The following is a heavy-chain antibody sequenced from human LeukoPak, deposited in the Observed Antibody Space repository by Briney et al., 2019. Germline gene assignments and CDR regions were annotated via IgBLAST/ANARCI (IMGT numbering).Heavy chain of an antibody. CDR3: ARSSRYCSSTSCYTPNNWCDP. CDR1: GGSFSGYY. Sequence: SETLSLTCAVYGGSFSGYYWSWIRQPPGKGLEWIGEINHSGSTNYNPSLKSRVTISVDTSKNQFSLKLSSVTAADTAVYYCARSSRYCSSTSCYTPNNWCDPWGQGTLVNVDS. CDR2: INHSGST. D-gene: IGHD2-2*02. J-gene: IGHJ5*02. V-gene: IGHV4-34*01.